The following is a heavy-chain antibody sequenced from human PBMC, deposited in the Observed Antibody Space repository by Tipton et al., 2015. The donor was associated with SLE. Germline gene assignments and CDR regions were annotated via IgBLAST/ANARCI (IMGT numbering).Heavy chain of an antibody. CDR1: DGSIRSTNYY. CDR3: ARQSMAARPDLDF. CDR2: IFYTGST. V-gene: IGHV4-39*07. D-gene: IGHD6-6*01. Sequence: TLSLTCTVSDGSIRSTNYYWGWIRQPPGKGLEWIGSIFYTGSTYYNPSLKSRVTISLDTSKNQFSLILNSVTAADTAVYYCARQSMAARPDLDFWGQGTLVTVSS. J-gene: IGHJ4*02.